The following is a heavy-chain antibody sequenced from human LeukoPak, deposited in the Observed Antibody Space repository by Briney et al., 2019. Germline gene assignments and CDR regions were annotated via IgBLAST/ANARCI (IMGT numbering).Heavy chain of an antibody. CDR2: ISSSSSYI. CDR1: GFTFSSYS. V-gene: IGHV3-21*01. CDR3: ARRSYYDLDYFDY. J-gene: IGHJ4*02. Sequence: GGSLRLSCAASGFTFSSYSMNWVRQAPGKGLEWVSSISSSSSYIYYADSVKGRFTISRDNAKNSLYLQMNSLRAEDTAVYYCARRSYYDLDYFDYWGQGTLVTVSS. D-gene: IGHD1-26*01.